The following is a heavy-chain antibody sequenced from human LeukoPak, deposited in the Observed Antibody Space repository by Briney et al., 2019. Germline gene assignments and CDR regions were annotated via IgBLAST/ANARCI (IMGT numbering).Heavy chain of an antibody. V-gene: IGHV4-59*08. CDR2: IYYSGST. D-gene: IGHD3-9*01. Sequence: PSETLSLTCSVSGGSMNSYYWSWIRQSPGKGLEWSGYIYYSGSTNYHPSLKSRVTISVDTSKNQFSLKLSSVTAADTAVYYCARHVWLQPFDYWGQGTLVTVSS. CDR3: ARHVWLQPFDY. CDR1: GGSMNSYY. J-gene: IGHJ4*02.